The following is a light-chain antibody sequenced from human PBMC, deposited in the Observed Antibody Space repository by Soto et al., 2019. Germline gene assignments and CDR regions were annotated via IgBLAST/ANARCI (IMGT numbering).Light chain of an antibody. Sequence: QSVLTQPPSASGSPGQSVTISCTGTSSVVGGYSSVAWFQHHPGKAPKLMIYEVSKRPSGVPDRFSGSKSGNTASLTVSGLQAEDEADYYCISYAGSNNYVFGTGTMVTVL. CDR2: EVS. CDR3: ISYAGSNNYV. J-gene: IGLJ1*01. CDR1: SSVVGGYSS. V-gene: IGLV2-8*01.